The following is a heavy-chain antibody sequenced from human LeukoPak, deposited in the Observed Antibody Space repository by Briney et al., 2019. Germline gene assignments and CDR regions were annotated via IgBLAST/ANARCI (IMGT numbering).Heavy chain of an antibody. CDR1: GLTLSTYA. CDR2: ITSTTSST. V-gene: IGHV3-23*01. CDR3: AKDPNGDYVGAFDF. J-gene: IGHJ3*01. D-gene: IGHD4-23*01. Sequence: PGGSLRLSCAASGLTLSTYAMHWVRQAPGKGLEWVSTITSTTSSTSYADSVKGRFTISRDNSKRTLYLQMNSLRAEDTAMYYCAKDPNGDYVGAFDFWGQGTLVTVSS.